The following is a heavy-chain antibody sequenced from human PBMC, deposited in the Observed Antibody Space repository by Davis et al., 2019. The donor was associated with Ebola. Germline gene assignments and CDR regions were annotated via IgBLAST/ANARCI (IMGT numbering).Heavy chain of an antibody. CDR2: IKQDGSEK. J-gene: IGHJ4*02. CDR3: ARGLYGGSSSFRY. V-gene: IGHV3-7*01. Sequence: PGGSLRLSCAASGFTFSSYWMSWVRQAPGKGLEWVANIKQDGSEKYYVDSVKGRFTISRDNAKNSLYLQMNSLRAEDTAVYYCARGLYGGSSSFRYWGQGTLVTVSS. CDR1: GFTFSSYW. D-gene: IGHD6-6*01.